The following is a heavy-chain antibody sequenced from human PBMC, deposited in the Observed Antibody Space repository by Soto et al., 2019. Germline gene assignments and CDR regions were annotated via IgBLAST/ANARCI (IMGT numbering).Heavy chain of an antibody. CDR3: ARDGPYNWNYGWFDP. D-gene: IGHD1-7*01. CDR1: GYTFTSYG. V-gene: IGHV1-18*01. J-gene: IGHJ5*02. CDR2: TSAYNGNT. Sequence: ASVKVSCKASGYTFTSYGISWVRQAPGQGLEWMGWTSAYNGNTNYAQKLQGRVTMTTDTSTSTAYMELRSLRSDDTAVYYCARDGPYNWNYGWFDPWGQGTLVTVSS.